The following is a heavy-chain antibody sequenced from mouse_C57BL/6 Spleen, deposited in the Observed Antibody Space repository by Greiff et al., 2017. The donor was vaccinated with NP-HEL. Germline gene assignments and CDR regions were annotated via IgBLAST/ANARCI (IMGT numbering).Heavy chain of an antibody. CDR1: GYAFSSYW. Sequence: VKLVESGAELVKPGASVKISCKASGYAFSSYWMNWVKQRPGKGLEWIGQIYPGDGDTNYNGKFKGKATLTADKSSSTAYMQLSSLTSEDSAVYFCARSEYYYAMDYWGQGTSVTVSS. V-gene: IGHV1-80*01. J-gene: IGHJ4*01. CDR2: IYPGDGDT. CDR3: ARSEYYYAMDY.